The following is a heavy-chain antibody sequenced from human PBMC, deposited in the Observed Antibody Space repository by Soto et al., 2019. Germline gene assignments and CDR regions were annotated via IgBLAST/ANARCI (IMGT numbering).Heavy chain of an antibody. CDR3: ARRYGPGFDY. D-gene: IGHD4-17*01. CDR2: IYYRGST. V-gene: IGHV4-61*05. CDR1: GDTISTGGYT. Sequence: SETLSLTCDVSGDTISTGGYTWAWIRQPQGKGLEWIGYIYYRGSTNYNPSLKSRVTISVATSKNQFSLKLSSVTAADTAVYYCARRYGPGFDYWGQGTLVTVSS. J-gene: IGHJ4*02.